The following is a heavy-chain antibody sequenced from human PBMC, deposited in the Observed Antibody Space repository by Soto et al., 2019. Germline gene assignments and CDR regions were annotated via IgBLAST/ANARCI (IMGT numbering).Heavy chain of an antibody. CDR3: AKEYDSRFDY. CDR2: ISYDGSNK. D-gene: IGHD3-3*01. V-gene: IGHV3-30*18. CDR1: GFTFSSYG. J-gene: IGHJ4*02. Sequence: GGSLGLSCAASGFTFSSYGMHWVRQAPGKGLEWVAVISYDGSNKYYADSVKGRFTISRDNSKNTLYLQMNSLRAEDTAVYYCAKEYDSRFDYWGQGTLVTVSS.